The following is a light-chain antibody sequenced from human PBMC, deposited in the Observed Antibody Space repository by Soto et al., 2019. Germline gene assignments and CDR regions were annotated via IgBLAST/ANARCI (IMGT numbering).Light chain of an antibody. Sequence: EVVLTQSPGSLSLSPGERATLSCRASQSVSSTYLAWYQQKPGQAPRVLIYGASSRATGTPDRFSGSGSGTDFTLTISRLEPEDFAVYYCHQCGNSHWTFCQGTKVEIK. CDR2: GAS. V-gene: IGKV3-20*01. J-gene: IGKJ1*01. CDR3: HQCGNSHWT. CDR1: QSVSSTY.